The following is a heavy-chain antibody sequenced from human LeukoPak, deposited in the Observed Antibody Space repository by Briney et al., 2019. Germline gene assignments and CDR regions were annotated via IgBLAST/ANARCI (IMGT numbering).Heavy chain of an antibody. Sequence: GGSLRLSCAASGFTFSSYGMHWVRQAPGKGLEWVAVISYDGSNKYCADSVKGRFTISRDNSKNTLYLQMNSLRAEDTAVYYCAKDMERYCSGGSCYYFDYWGQGTLVTVSS. CDR3: AKDMERYCSGGSCYYFDY. J-gene: IGHJ4*02. V-gene: IGHV3-30*18. CDR2: ISYDGSNK. D-gene: IGHD2-15*01. CDR1: GFTFSSYG.